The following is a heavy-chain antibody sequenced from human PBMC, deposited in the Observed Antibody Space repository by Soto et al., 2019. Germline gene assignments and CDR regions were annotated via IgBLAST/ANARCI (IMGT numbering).Heavy chain of an antibody. CDR2: IRSKANSYAT. Sequence: GSLTVSIASWGFTFIGSSMHWFGQASGKGLEWVGRIRSKANSYATAYAASVKGRFTISRYDSKNTAYLQMNRLKTEDPAVYYCTRHNGPSPFDYCGQGTLLIVS. CDR3: TRHNGPSPFDY. J-gene: IGHJ4*02. CDR1: GFTFIGSS. V-gene: IGHV3-73*01.